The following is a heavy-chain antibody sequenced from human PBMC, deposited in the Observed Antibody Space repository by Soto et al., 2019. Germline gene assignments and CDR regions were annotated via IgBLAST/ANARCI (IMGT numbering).Heavy chain of an antibody. CDR3: AREGGGDCSGGSCYSIYNWFDP. J-gene: IGHJ5*02. CDR2: ISSSSSTI. CDR1: GFTFSSYS. V-gene: IGHV3-48*02. D-gene: IGHD2-15*01. Sequence: EVQLVESGGGLVQPGGSLRLSCAASGFTFSSYSMNWVRQAPGKGLEWVSYISSSSSTIYYADSVKGRFTISRDNAKNSLYLQMNSLREEDTAVYYWAREGGGDCSGGSCYSIYNWFDPWGQGTLVTVSS.